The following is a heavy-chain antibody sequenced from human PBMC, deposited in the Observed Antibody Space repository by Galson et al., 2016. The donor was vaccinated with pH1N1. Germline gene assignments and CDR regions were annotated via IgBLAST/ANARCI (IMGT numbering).Heavy chain of an antibody. CDR1: GFTLSNWH. J-gene: IGHJ3*01. V-gene: IGHV3-48*04. D-gene: IGHD4-23*01. CDR2: ITYTSGTT. CDR3: ARPGNYDGDRRGAFDL. Sequence: SLRLSCAASGFTLSNWHMDWVRQAPGEGLEWISFITYTSGTTYYADSVKGRFIVSRDNARNSLYLEMNSLRVEDTAVNYCARPGNYDGDRRGAFDLWGQGTMVTVSP.